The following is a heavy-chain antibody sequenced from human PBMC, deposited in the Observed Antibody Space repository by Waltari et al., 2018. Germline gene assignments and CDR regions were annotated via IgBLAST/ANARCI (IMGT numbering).Heavy chain of an antibody. V-gene: IGHV6-1*01. CDR3: ARAMIVVPPGWFDP. CDR2: TYYRSKWYN. J-gene: IGHJ5*02. D-gene: IGHD3-22*01. CDR1: GSSVSSNSAA. Sequence: QVQLQQSGPGLVKPSQTLSLTCAISGSSVSSNSAACNWISQSQSRGLEWLGRTYYRSKWYNDYAVSVKSRITINPDTSKNQFSLQLNSVTPEDTAVYYCARAMIVVPPGWFDPWGQGTLVTVSS.